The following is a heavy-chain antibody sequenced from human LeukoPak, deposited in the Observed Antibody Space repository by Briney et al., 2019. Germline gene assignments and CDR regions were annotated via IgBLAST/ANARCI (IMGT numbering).Heavy chain of an antibody. D-gene: IGHD6-13*01. CDR3: ARDGYSSSWYGPRRLPYGMDV. V-gene: IGHV3-53*01. CDR2: IYSSATT. CDR1: GFTVSDNY. Sequence: GGSLRLSCAASGFTVSDNYMSWVRQAPGKGLEWVSVIYSSATTYYADSVKGRFTISRDNAKNSLYLQMNSLRAEDTAVYYCARDGYSSSWYGPRRLPYGMDVWGQGTTVTVSS. J-gene: IGHJ6*02.